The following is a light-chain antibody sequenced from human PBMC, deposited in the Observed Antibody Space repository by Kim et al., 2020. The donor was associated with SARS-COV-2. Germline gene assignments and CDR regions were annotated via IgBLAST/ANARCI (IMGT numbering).Light chain of an antibody. CDR1: SSNIGSNF. J-gene: IGLJ3*02. V-gene: IGLV1-47*01. CDR2: RNS. CDR3: AAWDDSLSAWV. Sequence: QSVLTQPPSTSGTPGQRVTISCSGSSSNIGSNFVSWHQHHPGTAPKLLIYRNSQRPSGVPDRFSGSKSGTSASLAISALRSEDEADYYCAAWDDSLSAWVLGGGTKLTVL.